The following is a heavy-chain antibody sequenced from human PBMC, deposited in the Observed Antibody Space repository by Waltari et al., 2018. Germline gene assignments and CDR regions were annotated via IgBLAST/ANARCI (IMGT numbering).Heavy chain of an antibody. CDR3: ASVPRRYYDNSGYRYDAFDI. Sequence: EVQLVESGGGLIQPGGSLRLSCAASGFTVSSNYMSWVRQAPGKGLEWVSVIYSGGSTYYAASVKGRFTISRDNSKNTLYLQMNSLRAEDTAMYFCASVPRRYYDNSGYRYDAFDIWGQGTMVTVSS. V-gene: IGHV3-53*01. D-gene: IGHD3-22*01. CDR2: IYSGGST. J-gene: IGHJ3*02. CDR1: GFTVSSNY.